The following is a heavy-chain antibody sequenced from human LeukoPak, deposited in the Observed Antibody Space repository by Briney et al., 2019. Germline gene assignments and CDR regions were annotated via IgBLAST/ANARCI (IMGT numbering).Heavy chain of an antibody. V-gene: IGHV3-23*01. Sequence: GRSLRLSCVASGFTFSKYAMTWVRQAPGKGLEWVSSISGSGTTYYAESVKGRFTVSRDNSKNTLYLQVNSLRGEATAVYYCAKDPMVRGSTYDYWGQGTLVTVSS. CDR2: ISGSGTT. D-gene: IGHD3-10*01. CDR3: AKDPMVRGSTYDY. CDR1: GFTFSKYA. J-gene: IGHJ4*02.